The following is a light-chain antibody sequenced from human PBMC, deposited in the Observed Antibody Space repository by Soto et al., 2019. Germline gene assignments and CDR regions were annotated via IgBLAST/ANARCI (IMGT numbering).Light chain of an antibody. J-gene: IGKJ5*01. CDR2: DAS. V-gene: IGKV3-11*01. CDR1: Y. Sequence: YLGWYQQTPGQAPRLLIYDASSRATGIPARFSGSGSGTDFTLTISSLEPEDFAVYYCQHRSNFGQGTRLEIK. CDR3: QHRSN.